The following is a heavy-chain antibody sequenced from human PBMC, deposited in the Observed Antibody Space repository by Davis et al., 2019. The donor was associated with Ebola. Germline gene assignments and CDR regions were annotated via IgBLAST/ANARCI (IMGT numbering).Heavy chain of an antibody. CDR2: IKQDGSEK. CDR3: AREEWDYYGSGSYPN. D-gene: IGHD3-10*01. V-gene: IGHV3-7*01. Sequence: GESLKISCAASGFTFSSYWMSWVRQAPGKGLEWVANIKQDGSEKYYVDSVKGRFTISRDNAKNSLYLQMNSLRAEDTAVYYCAREEWDYYGSGSYPNWGQGTLVTVSS. CDR1: GFTFSSYW. J-gene: IGHJ4*02.